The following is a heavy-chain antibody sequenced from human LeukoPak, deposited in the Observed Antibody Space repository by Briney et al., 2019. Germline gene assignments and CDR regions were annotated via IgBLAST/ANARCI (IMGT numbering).Heavy chain of an antibody. Sequence: SETLSLTCAVYGGSLSGYYWSWIRQPPGKGLEWIGEINHSGSTNYSPSLKSRVTISVDTSKNQFSLKLSSVTAADTAVYYCARGAGAYSSGYWDFDYWGQGTMVTVSS. V-gene: IGHV4-34*01. D-gene: IGHD3-22*01. CDR2: INHSGST. J-gene: IGHJ4*03. CDR3: ARGAGAYSSGYWDFDY. CDR1: GGSLSGYY.